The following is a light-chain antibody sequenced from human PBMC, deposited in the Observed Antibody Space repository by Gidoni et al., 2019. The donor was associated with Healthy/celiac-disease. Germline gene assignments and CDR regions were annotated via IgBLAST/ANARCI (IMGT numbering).Light chain of an antibody. CDR3: QQYNNWPPIT. J-gene: IGKJ4*01. CDR1: QSVSSN. Sequence: ELVLTQPPATLSVSPGERATLSCRASQSVSSNLAWYQQKPGQAPRLLIYGASTRATGIPARFSGSGSGTEFTLTISSLQSEDFAVYYCQQYNNWPPITFGGGTKVEIK. V-gene: IGKV3-15*01. CDR2: GAS.